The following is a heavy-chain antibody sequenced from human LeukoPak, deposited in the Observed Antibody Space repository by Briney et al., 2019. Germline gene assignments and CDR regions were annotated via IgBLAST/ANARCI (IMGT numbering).Heavy chain of an antibody. CDR1: GFTLNSYV. CDR2: IKPKTDGETT. D-gene: IGHD2-21*01. V-gene: IGHV3-15*01. CDR3: ITPLPYSAQ. Sequence: PGGSLRLSCTASGFTLNSYVMSWVRQAPGKGLEWVGRIKPKTDGETTEYAAPVKDRFSISRDDSKSMMYLQMNSLKTEDTAVYYCITPLPYSAQGGQGTLVTVSS. J-gene: IGHJ4*02.